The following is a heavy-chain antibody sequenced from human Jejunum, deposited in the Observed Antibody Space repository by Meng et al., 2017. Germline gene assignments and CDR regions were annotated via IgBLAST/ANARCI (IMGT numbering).Heavy chain of an antibody. J-gene: IGHJ4*02. D-gene: IGHD3-16*02. V-gene: IGHV3-23*01. Sequence: GESLKISCIASGFTFTKYAMIWVRQAPGKGLEWVSVISASGGKTHSADSVKGRLTISRDNSKNTVYLQVNSLRAEDTAVYYCAKDLNDYIWGNYLYLGIDSWGQGTLVTVSS. CDR2: ISASGGKT. CDR3: AKDLNDYIWGNYLYLGIDS. CDR1: GFTFTKYA.